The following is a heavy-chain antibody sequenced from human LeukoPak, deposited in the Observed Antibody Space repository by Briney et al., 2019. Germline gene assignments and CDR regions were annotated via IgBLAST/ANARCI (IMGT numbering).Heavy chain of an antibody. D-gene: IGHD5-24*01. CDR1: GFTFSSYSM. CDR3: EGRGDDAFDI. V-gene: IGHV4-4*02. J-gene: IGHJ3*02. CDR2: IYHSGST. Sequence: GSLRLSCAASGFTFSSYSMNWVRQPPGKGLEWIGEIYHSGSTNYNPSLKSRVTISVDKSKNQFSLKLSSVTAADTAVYYCEGRGDDAFDIWGQGTMVTVSS.